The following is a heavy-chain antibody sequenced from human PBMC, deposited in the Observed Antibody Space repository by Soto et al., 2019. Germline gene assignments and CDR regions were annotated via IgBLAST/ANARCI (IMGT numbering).Heavy chain of an antibody. CDR3: VKDLEGSGWAFYFDY. D-gene: IGHD6-19*01. V-gene: IGHV3-64D*08. CDR1: GFTFSSHA. Sequence: GSLRLSCSASGFTFSSHAMHWVRQAPGKGLEYVSAISSNGGSTYYADSVKGRFTISRDNSKNTLYLQMSSLRAEDTAVYYCVKDLEGSGWAFYFDYWGQGTLVTVSS. CDR2: ISSNGGST. J-gene: IGHJ4*02.